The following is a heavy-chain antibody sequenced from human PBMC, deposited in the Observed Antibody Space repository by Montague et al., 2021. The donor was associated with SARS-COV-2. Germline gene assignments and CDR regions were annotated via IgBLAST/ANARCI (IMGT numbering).Heavy chain of an antibody. J-gene: IGHJ3*02. CDR3: ARGALFYDSSGYYSDAFDI. Sequence: SETRSLTCTVSGGSISSYYWNWIRQSAGKGLEWIGRIYTSGSTNYDPSLKSRVTMSVDTSKNQFSLKLCSVTAADTAVYYCARGALFYDSSGYYSDAFDIWGQGTMVTVSS. CDR1: GGSISSYY. V-gene: IGHV4-4*07. D-gene: IGHD3-22*01. CDR2: IYTSGST.